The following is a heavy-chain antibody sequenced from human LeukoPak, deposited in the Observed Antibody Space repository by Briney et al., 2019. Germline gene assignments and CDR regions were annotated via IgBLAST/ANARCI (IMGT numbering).Heavy chain of an antibody. CDR3: ARDYYGSGSYVVDY. Sequence: PSETLSLTCTVSGGSISSYYWSWIRQPAGKGLEWIGRIYTSGSTNYNPSLKSRVTMSVDTSKNQFSLKLSSVTAADTAVYYCARDYYGSGSYVVDYWGQGTLVTVSS. D-gene: IGHD3-10*01. J-gene: IGHJ4*02. V-gene: IGHV4-4*07. CDR2: IYTSGST. CDR1: GGSISSYY.